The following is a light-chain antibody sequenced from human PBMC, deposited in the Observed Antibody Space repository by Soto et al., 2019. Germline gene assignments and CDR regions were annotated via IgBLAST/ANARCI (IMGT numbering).Light chain of an antibody. V-gene: IGKV1-6*01. CDR3: IPDYNNYRT. CDR1: QGIRND. J-gene: IGKJ1*01. Sequence: AIQMTHSPSSLSASVGDRVPITCLASQGIRNDLGWYQQKQGKAPKLLIYAASSLQSGVPSRFSGSGSGTYFTLNLSSLQPEDFATYYCIPDYNNYRTFGQGNKV. CDR2: AAS.